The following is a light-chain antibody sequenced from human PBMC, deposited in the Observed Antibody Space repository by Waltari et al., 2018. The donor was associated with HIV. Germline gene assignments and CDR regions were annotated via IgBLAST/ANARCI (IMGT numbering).Light chain of an antibody. CDR2: EKN. CDR3: ATWDTDLIGVV. J-gene: IGLJ2*01. Sequence: QSVLTQPPAVSAAPGQRVNFSCSGSSSNIQNNYVSWYQHIPGTAPKLLIFEKNERPSGIPDRFAGSKSGTSATLAVTGLQIGDEADYYCATWDTDLIGVVFGGGTKLTVL. V-gene: IGLV1-51*02. CDR1: SSNIQNNY.